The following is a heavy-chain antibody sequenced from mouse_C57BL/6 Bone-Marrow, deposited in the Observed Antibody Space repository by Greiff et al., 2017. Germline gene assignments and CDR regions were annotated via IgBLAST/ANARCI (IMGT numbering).Heavy chain of an antibody. CDR3: ARAYYGSSYDWYFDV. Sequence: EVKLVESGGGLVKPGGSLKLSCAASGFTFSSYAMSWVRQTPEKRLEWVATISDGGSYTYYPDNVQGRFTISRDNAKNNLYLQMSHLKSEDTAMYYCARAYYGSSYDWYFDVWGTGTTVTVSS. CDR1: GFTFSSYA. J-gene: IGHJ1*03. D-gene: IGHD1-1*01. CDR2: ISDGGSYT. V-gene: IGHV5-4*03.